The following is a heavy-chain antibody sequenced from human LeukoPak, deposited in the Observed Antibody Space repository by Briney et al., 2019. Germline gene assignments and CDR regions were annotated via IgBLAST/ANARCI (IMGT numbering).Heavy chain of an antibody. J-gene: IGHJ1*01. Sequence: GGSLRLSCAASGFTFSSYAMSWVRQAPGKGLEWVSAISGSGDSTYYADSVKGRFTISRDNSKNTLYLQMSSLRADDTAMYYCAKGPMTAQYFHHWGQGTLVTVSS. CDR3: AKGPMTAQYFHH. CDR1: GFTFSSYA. D-gene: IGHD3-22*01. V-gene: IGHV3-23*01. CDR2: ISGSGDST.